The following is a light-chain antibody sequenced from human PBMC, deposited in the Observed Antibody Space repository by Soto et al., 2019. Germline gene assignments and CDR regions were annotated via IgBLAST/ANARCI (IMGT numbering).Light chain of an antibody. V-gene: IGLV2-8*01. J-gene: IGLJ2*01. CDR2: EVS. CDR1: SSDVGGYNY. CDR3: SSYAGSNNL. Sequence: QSVLTQPPSASGSPGQSVTISCTGTSSDVGGYNYVSWYQQHPGKAPKLMIYEVSKRPSGVPDRFFGSKSGNTASLTVSGLQAEDEADYYCSSYAGSNNLFGGGTKLTVL.